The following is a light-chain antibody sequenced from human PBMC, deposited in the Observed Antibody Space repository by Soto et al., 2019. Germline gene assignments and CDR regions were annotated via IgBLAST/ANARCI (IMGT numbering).Light chain of an antibody. CDR3: AAWDGSLNNVL. V-gene: IGLV1-44*01. J-gene: IGLJ2*01. Sequence: VLTQPPSASGTPGQRVTISCSGSGSSIGTNTVNWYRQLPGTAPKLLIYGDNQRPSGVPDRFSGSKSGTSASLAISGLQSEDEAEYYCAAWDGSLNNVLFGGGTKLTVL. CDR1: GSSIGTNT. CDR2: GDN.